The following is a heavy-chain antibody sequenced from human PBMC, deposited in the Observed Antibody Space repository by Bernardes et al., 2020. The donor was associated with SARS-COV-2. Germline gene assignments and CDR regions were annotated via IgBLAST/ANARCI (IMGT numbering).Heavy chain of an antibody. CDR1: GYTLTSYG. Sequence: ASVKVSCKASGYTLTSYGIIWVRQAPGQGLEWMGWISAYNGNTNYAQKLQGRVTMTTDTSTSTAYMELRSLRSDDTAVYYWARGGVHDFWSGYYNPAHNWFDPWGQGTLVTVSS. CDR3: ARGGVHDFWSGYYNPAHNWFDP. CDR2: ISAYNGNT. J-gene: IGHJ5*02. D-gene: IGHD3-3*01. V-gene: IGHV1-18*01.